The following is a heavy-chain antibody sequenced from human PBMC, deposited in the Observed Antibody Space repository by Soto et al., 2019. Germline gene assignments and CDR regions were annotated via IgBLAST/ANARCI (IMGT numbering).Heavy chain of an antibody. D-gene: IGHD3-9*01. CDR2: IYYTGST. CDR1: RDSISADESY. V-gene: IGHV4-31*11. J-gene: IGHJ4*02. Sequence: SETLSLNDAVSRDSISADESYLRWNRQHPGKGLEWIGYIYYTGSTSYNPSLKSRVTISVDTTKTQFSLKMRSVTAADTAVYYCAKERRQRYYDILTGLVDYWGPGTLVNV. CDR3: AKERRQRYYDILTGLVDY.